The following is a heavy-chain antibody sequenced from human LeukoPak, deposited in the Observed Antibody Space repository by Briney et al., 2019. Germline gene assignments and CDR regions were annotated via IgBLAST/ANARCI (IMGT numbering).Heavy chain of an antibody. CDR1: GGTFSSYA. Sequence: ASVKVSCKASGGTFSSYAISWVRQAPGQGLEWMGWISAYNGNTNYAQKLQGRVTMTTDTSTSTAYMELRSLRSDDTAVYYCARDYKYYDSSGPSGYWGQGTLVTVSS. J-gene: IGHJ4*02. D-gene: IGHD3-22*01. V-gene: IGHV1-18*01. CDR2: ISAYNGNT. CDR3: ARDYKYYDSSGPSGY.